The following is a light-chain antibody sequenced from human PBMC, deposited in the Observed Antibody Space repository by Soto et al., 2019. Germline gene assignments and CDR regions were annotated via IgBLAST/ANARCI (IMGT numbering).Light chain of an antibody. CDR3: QHYNNWPPWT. Sequence: EIVVTQSPATLSVSRGERATLSCRASQSVSSNLACYQQKPGQAPRRLIYGASTRATSIPAKFSGSRSGTECTLTLSRLQSEDFAVYYCQHYNNWPPWTFGQGTKVEIK. CDR2: GAS. V-gene: IGKV3-15*01. J-gene: IGKJ1*01. CDR1: QSVSSN.